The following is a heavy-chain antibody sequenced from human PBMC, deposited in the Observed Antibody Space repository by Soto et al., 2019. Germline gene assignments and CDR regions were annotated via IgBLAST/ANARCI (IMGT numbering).Heavy chain of an antibody. CDR1: GFTFSSYD. CDR3: ARDRVPAVIHYYYYGMDV. D-gene: IGHD2-2*01. V-gene: IGHV3-48*03. CDR2: ISCSGSTI. J-gene: IGHJ6*02. Sequence: EVQLVESGGGLVQPGGSLRLSCAASGFTFSSYDMHWVRQAPGKGLEWVSYISCSGSTIYYADSVKGRFTISRDNAKNSLYLQMNSLRAEDTAVYYCARDRVPAVIHYYYYGMDVWGQGTTVTVSS.